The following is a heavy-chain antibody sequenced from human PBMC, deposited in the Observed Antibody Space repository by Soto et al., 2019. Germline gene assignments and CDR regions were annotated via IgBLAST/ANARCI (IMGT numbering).Heavy chain of an antibody. J-gene: IGHJ4*02. D-gene: IGHD6-19*01. Sequence: PGGSLRLSCSASGFTFSDYYMSWIRQAPGKGLEWVSYISSSGSTIYYADSVKGRFTISRDNAKNSLYLQMNSLRAEDTAVYYCAKEPDSSGWYPTGNYFDYWGQGTLVTVSS. CDR2: ISSSGSTI. CDR1: GFTFSDYY. V-gene: IGHV3-11*04. CDR3: AKEPDSSGWYPTGNYFDY.